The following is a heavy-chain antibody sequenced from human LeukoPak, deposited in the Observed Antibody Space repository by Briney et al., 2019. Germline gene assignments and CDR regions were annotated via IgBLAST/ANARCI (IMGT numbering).Heavy chain of an antibody. Sequence: PGGSLRLSCAASGFTFSSHAMTWVRQAPGKGLEWVSVISGSGGTTYYADSVKGRFTISRDNSKNMLYLEMTGLRAEDTAVYYCAKGGAVAVAGSDYYYYMDVWGKGTTVTVSS. CDR3: AKGGAVAVAGSDYYYYMDV. CDR2: ISGSGGTT. J-gene: IGHJ6*03. V-gene: IGHV3-23*01. D-gene: IGHD6-19*01. CDR1: GFTFSSHA.